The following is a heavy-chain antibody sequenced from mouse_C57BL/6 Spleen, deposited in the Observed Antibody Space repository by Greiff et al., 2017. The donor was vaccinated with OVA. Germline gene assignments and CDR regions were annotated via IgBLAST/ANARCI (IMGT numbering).Heavy chain of an antibody. Sequence: ESGPGLVKPSQSLSLTCSVTGYSITSGYYWNWIRQFPGNKLEWMGYISYDGSNNYNPSLKNRISITRDTSKNQFFLKLNSVTTEDTATYYCARDTTTVVARYFDVWGTGTTVTVSS. CDR2: ISYDGSN. V-gene: IGHV3-6*01. D-gene: IGHD1-1*01. CDR3: ARDTTTVVARYFDV. CDR1: GYSITSGYY. J-gene: IGHJ1*03.